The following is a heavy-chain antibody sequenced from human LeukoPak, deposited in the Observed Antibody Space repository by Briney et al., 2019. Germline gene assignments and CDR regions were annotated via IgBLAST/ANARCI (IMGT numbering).Heavy chain of an antibody. CDR1: GGSISSYY. V-gene: IGHV4-59*01. CDR3: ARDDYGGNSYGMDV. CDR2: IYYSGST. J-gene: IGHJ6*02. D-gene: IGHD4-23*01. Sequence: SETLSLTCTVSGGSISSYYWSWIRQPPGKGLEWIGYIYYSGSTNYNPSLKSRVTISVDTSKNQFSLKLSSVTAADTAVYYCARDDYGGNSYGMDVWGQGTTVTVSS.